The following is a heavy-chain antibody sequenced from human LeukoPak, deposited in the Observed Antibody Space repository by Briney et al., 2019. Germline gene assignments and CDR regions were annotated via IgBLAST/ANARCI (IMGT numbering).Heavy chain of an antibody. Sequence: GGSLRLSCAASGFTFSSYSMNWVRQAPGKGLEWVSYISSSSSTIYYADSVKGRFTISRDNAKNSLYLQMNSLRAEDTAVYYCARGPVGATRAEYFQHWGQGTLVTVSS. CDR3: ARGPVGATRAEYFQH. D-gene: IGHD1-26*01. CDR2: ISSSSSTI. CDR1: GFTFSSYS. V-gene: IGHV3-48*01. J-gene: IGHJ1*01.